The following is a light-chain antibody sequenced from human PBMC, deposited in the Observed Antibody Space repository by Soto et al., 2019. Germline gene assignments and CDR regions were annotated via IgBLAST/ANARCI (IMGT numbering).Light chain of an antibody. V-gene: IGKV1-9*01. Sequence: DIQLTQSPSFLSASVGDRVTITCRASQGISSYLAWYQQKPGKAPKLLIYAASTLQSGVPSRFSGTISGTEFTLTISSLQPEDFETYYCQQLNIYPFTFGPGTKVDIK. J-gene: IGKJ3*01. CDR1: QGISSY. CDR3: QQLNIYPFT. CDR2: AAS.